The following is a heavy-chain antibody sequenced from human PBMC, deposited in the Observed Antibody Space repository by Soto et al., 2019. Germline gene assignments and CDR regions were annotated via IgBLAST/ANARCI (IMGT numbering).Heavy chain of an antibody. Sequence: GGSLRLSCAASGFTFSRYGMQWVRQAPGKGLEWVAIISYHEVDKFYADSVKGRFTISRDNSKNTLYLQMNSLRAEDTAVYYCAKSPHSYGYGVFDYWGQGTLVTVSS. V-gene: IGHV3-30*18. CDR1: GFTFSRYG. CDR2: ISYHEVDK. D-gene: IGHD5-18*01. J-gene: IGHJ4*02. CDR3: AKSPHSYGYGVFDY.